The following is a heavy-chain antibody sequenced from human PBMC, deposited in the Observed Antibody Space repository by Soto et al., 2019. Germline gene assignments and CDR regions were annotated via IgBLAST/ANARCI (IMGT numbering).Heavy chain of an antibody. CDR3: AKDPRELGRGGELLPMSSFGP. CDR2: ISGSGGST. Sequence: PGGSLRLSCAASGFTFSSYAMSWVRQAPGKGLEWVSAISGSGGSTYYADSVKGRFTISRDNSKNTLYLQMNSLRAEDTAVYYDAKDPRELGRGGELLPMSSFGPWRQGSLVTLSS. D-gene: IGHD3-10*01. CDR1: GFTFSSYA. V-gene: IGHV3-23*01. J-gene: IGHJ5*02.